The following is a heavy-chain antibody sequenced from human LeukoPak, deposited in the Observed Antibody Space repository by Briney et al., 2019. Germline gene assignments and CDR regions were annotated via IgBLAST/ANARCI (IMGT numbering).Heavy chain of an antibody. CDR1: GFTFSSCS. CDR2: ISISSSHI. J-gene: IGHJ4*02. D-gene: IGHD5-12*01. Sequence: GGSLRLSCAASGFTFSSCSMNWVCQGPRKGLEWVSYISISSSHIYYADSVKGRFTSPRDNVKNSLYLQMNRLRAEDTAVYYCVRDGRHSGYDVFDYWGRGTLVTVSS. V-gene: IGHV3-48*01. CDR3: VRDGRHSGYDVFDY.